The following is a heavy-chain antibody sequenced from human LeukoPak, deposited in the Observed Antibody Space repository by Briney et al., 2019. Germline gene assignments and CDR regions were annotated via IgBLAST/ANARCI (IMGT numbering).Heavy chain of an antibody. D-gene: IGHD5-18*01. V-gene: IGHV3-23*01. CDR3: AKVDTAMDYYYYGMDV. J-gene: IGHJ6*02. CDR1: GFTFSSYA. Sequence: GGSLRLSCAASGFTFSSYAMSWVRQAPGKGLEWVSAISGSGGSTYYADSVKGRFTISRDNSKNTLYLQMNSLRAEDTAVDYCAKVDTAMDYYYYGMDVWGQGTTVTVSS. CDR2: ISGSGGST.